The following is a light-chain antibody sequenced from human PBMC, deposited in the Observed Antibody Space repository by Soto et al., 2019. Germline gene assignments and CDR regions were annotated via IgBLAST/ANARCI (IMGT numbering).Light chain of an antibody. J-gene: IGKJ2*01. V-gene: IGKV1-39*01. CDR1: QRITTY. CDR2: TAA. CDR3: QQSYSTPYT. Sequence: IHMTQSPSSLSASVGDRVTITCRASQRITTYLNWYQQKPGKAPKLLISTAATLQGGVPSRFSVSGSGTDFTLTTTTLQPEDFATYFCQQSYSTPYTFGQGTKLEIK.